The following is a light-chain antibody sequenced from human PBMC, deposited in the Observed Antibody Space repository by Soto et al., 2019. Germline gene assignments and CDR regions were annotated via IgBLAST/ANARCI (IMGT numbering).Light chain of an antibody. V-gene: IGKV1-5*03. CDR1: QSIRNR. Sequence: DIQMTQSPSSLSASVGDRVTITCRASQSIRNRLAWYQQKPGKAPRLLIYKASSVQSGVTSRFSDSGSRKEFTLTISSLQPDDFATYHCQYYEMDWSFGQGTKVEIK. CDR2: KAS. J-gene: IGKJ1*01. CDR3: QYYEMDWS.